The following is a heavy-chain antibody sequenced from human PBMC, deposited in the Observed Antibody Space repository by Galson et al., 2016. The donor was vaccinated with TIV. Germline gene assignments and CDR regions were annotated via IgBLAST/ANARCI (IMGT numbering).Heavy chain of an antibody. CDR1: GGTFSSYA. J-gene: IGHJ5*02. D-gene: IGHD3-22*01. V-gene: IGHV1-69*13. CDR2: IIGMFDTT. CDR3: ARAPGYHDSSAYYPA. Sequence: SVKVSCKASGGTFSSYAFSWVRQAPGQGLEWMGRIIGMFDTTNYAQKFQGRVTITADELTSTVYMELSGLTSEDTAVYYCARAPGYHDSSAYYPAWGQGTLVTVSS.